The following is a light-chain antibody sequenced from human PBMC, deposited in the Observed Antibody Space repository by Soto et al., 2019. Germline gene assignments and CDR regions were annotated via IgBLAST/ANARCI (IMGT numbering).Light chain of an antibody. Sequence: QSALTQPASVSGSPGQSITISCTGTSSDGGSYNLVSWYQQHPGKAPKLMIYEGTKRPSGVSNRFSGSKSGNTASLTISGLQGEYEAEYYCCSYAGQKTYVFGTGTKLTVL. CDR3: CSYAGQKTYV. CDR2: EGT. V-gene: IGLV2-23*01. J-gene: IGLJ1*01. CDR1: SSDGGSYNL.